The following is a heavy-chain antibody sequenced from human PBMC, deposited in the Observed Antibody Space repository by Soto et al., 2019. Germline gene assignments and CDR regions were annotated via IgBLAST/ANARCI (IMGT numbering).Heavy chain of an antibody. CDR3: AAGYSYGLRN. J-gene: IGHJ4*02. Sequence: GGSLRLSCTGSGLKFTSYGMNWVRQAPGKGLEWVSSISTGGSSIHYADSVKGRFTISRDHAENSVFLQMNSLRAEDTAVYYCAAGYSYGLRNWGQGTRVTVSS. D-gene: IGHD5-18*01. CDR2: ISTGGSSI. CDR1: GLKFTSYG. V-gene: IGHV3-21*06.